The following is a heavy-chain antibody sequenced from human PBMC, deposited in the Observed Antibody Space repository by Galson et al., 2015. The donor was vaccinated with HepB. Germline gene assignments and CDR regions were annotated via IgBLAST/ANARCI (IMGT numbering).Heavy chain of an antibody. V-gene: IGHV3-66*01. CDR2: IYSGGST. D-gene: IGHD3-22*01. CDR3: ASPYDSSGDNDAFDI. CDR1: GFTVSSNY. J-gene: IGHJ3*02. Sequence: SLRLSCAASGFTVSSNYMSWVRQAPGKGLEWVSVIYSGGSTYYADSVKGRFTISRDNSKNTLYLQMNSLRAEDTAVYYCASPYDSSGDNDAFDIWGQGTMVTVSS.